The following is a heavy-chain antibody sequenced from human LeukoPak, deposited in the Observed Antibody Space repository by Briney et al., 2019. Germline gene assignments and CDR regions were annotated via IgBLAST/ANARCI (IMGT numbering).Heavy chain of an antibody. CDR2: IRFDGSDK. J-gene: IGHJ4*02. CDR1: GFNFSSYG. V-gene: IGHV3-30*02. Sequence: PGGSLRLSSATSGFNFSSYGMYWLRQAPGKGLEWVGFIRFDGSDKFYADSLKGRFTISRDNSKSTLFLQMSSLRTEDTAMYYCAKGLSIMVYGVAPFDQWGQGILVTVSS. CDR3: AKGLSIMVYGVAPFDQ. D-gene: IGHD3-3*01.